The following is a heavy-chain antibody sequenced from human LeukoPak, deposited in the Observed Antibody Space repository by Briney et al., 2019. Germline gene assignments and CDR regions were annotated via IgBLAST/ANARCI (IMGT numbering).Heavy chain of an antibody. Sequence: PGGSLRLSCAASGFTFSTYEMNWVRQAPGKGLEWLSYMSKNGRAIYYADSVKGRFTISRDNAKNSLYLQMNSLRAEDTAVYYCARVTEYYIDYWGQGTQVTVSS. CDR3: ARVTEYYIDY. V-gene: IGHV3-48*03. CDR2: MSKNGRAI. CDR1: GFTFSTYE. J-gene: IGHJ4*02.